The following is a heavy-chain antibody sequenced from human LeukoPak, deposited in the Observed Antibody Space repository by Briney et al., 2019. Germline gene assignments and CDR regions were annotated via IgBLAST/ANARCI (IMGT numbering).Heavy chain of an antibody. Sequence: ASVKVSCKASGGTFISYAISWVRRAPGQGLEWMGGIIPIFGTANYAQKFQGRVTITADESTGTAYMELSSLRSEDTAVYYCARSRVTIFGVVIIYGMDVWGQGTTVTVSS. CDR3: ARSRVTIFGVVIIYGMDV. J-gene: IGHJ6*02. CDR1: GGTFISYA. D-gene: IGHD3-3*01. V-gene: IGHV1-69*13. CDR2: IIPIFGTA.